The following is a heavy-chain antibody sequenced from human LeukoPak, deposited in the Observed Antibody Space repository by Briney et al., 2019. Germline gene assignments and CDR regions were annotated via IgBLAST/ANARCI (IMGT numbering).Heavy chain of an antibody. J-gene: IGHJ5*02. CDR2: ISAYNGNT. D-gene: IGHD2-2*01. CDR3: ASVGCSSTSCYRNNWFDP. CDR1: GYTFTSYG. V-gene: IGHV1-18*01. Sequence: GASVKVSCKASGYTFTSYGISWVRQAPGQGLEWMGWISAYNGNTNYTQKLQGRVTMTTDTSTSTAYMELRSLRSDDTAVYYCASVGCSSTSCYRNNWFDPWGQGTLVTVSS.